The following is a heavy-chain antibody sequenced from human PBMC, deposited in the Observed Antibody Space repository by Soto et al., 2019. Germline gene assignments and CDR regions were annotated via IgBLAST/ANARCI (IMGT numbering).Heavy chain of an antibody. D-gene: IGHD3-3*01. J-gene: IGHJ6*03. CDR1: GGSFSGYY. CDR3: ARGSIFPVVIPPQPVYYYMDV. CDR2: IDHSGST. Sequence: SETLSLTCAVYGGSFSGYYWSWIRQPPGKGLEWIGEIDHSGSTNYNPSLKSRVTISVDTSKNQFSLKLSSVTAADTAVYYCARGSIFPVVIPPQPVYYYMDVWGKGTTVTVSS. V-gene: IGHV4-34*01.